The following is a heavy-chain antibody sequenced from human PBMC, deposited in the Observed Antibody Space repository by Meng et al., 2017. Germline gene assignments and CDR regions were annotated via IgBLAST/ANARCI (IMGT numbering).Heavy chain of an antibody. D-gene: IGHD6-19*01. Sequence: GESLKISCAASGFTFSSYSMNWVRQAPGKGLEWVSSISSSSSYIYYADSGKGRFTIYRDNTKNSLYLQMNSLRAEDTAVYYCASHFNLAVAGYNPHRHGLLDYWGQGMLVTVSS. V-gene: IGHV3-21*01. J-gene: IGHJ4*02. CDR1: GFTFSSYS. CDR3: ASHFNLAVAGYNPHRHGLLDY. CDR2: ISSSSSYI.